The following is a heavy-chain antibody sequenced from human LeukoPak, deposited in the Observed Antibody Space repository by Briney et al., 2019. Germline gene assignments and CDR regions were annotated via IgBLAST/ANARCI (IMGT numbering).Heavy chain of an antibody. CDR2: ISGYKGNI. V-gene: IGHV1-18*01. CDR3: ARDCSGGSCYDGVDY. Sequence: ASVKVSCKASGYTFTRYGISWVRQAPGQGLEWMGWISGYKGNIKYAQKFQGRVTMTTETSTTTAYMELRSLGTDDTAVYYCARDCSGGSCYDGVDYWGQGTLVTVSS. J-gene: IGHJ4*02. D-gene: IGHD2-15*01. CDR1: GYTFTRYG.